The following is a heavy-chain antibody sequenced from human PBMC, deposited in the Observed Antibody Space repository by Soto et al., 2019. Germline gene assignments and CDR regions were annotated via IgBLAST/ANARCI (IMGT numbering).Heavy chain of an antibody. CDR3: ARGGCTGWLGGYYYHGMDV. D-gene: IGHD2-2*01. V-gene: IGHV1-3*01. CDR1: GYTFTNYV. Sequence: QVQLVQSGAEVKKPGASVTLSCTASGYTFTNYVIHWVRQAPGQRLEWVGWVNAGNGNTQYSQSFQGKVTITRDTSASTAYLGLSSLTSEDTAVYYCARGGCTGWLGGYYYHGMDVWGQGTTVTVSS. CDR2: VNAGNGNT. J-gene: IGHJ6*02.